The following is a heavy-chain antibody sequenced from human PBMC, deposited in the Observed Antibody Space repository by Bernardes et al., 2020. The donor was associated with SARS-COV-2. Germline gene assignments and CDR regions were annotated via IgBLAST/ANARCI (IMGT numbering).Heavy chain of an antibody. Sequence: GGSLRLSCAASGFTFSSYGMHWVRQAPGKGLEWVAVISYDGSNKYYADSVKGRFTISRDNSKNTLYLQMNSLRAEDTAVYYCARDSEYYDILTGYYPLPKYYYYYGMDVWGQGTTVTVSS. V-gene: IGHV3-30*03. CDR2: ISYDGSNK. CDR3: ARDSEYYDILTGYYPLPKYYYYYGMDV. CDR1: GFTFSSYG. J-gene: IGHJ6*02. D-gene: IGHD3-9*01.